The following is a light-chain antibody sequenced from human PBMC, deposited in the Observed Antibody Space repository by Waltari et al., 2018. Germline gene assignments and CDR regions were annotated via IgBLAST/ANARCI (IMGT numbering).Light chain of an antibody. Sequence: DIQMTQSPSSLSASVGDRVTITCRASQTITTYLNWYQQTPGKAPKLLIYSASTLQSGVPSRFSGSGSGTDFTLTISSLQPEDFATYYCQQGYVTFATFGGGTKVEIK. J-gene: IGKJ4*01. CDR1: QTITTY. V-gene: IGKV1-39*01. CDR3: QQGYVTFAT. CDR2: SAS.